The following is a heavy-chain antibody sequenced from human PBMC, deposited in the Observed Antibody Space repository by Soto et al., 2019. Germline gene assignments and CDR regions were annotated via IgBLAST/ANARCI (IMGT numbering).Heavy chain of an antibody. D-gene: IGHD1-26*01. CDR2: FDPEDGET. CDR3: ATDLPGIVGANWPYDAFDI. V-gene: IGHV1-24*01. CDR1: GYTLTELS. Sequence: ASVKVSCKVSGYTLTELSMHWVRQAPGKGLEWMGSFDPEDGETIYAQKFQGRVTMTEDTSTDTAYMELSSLRSEDTAVYYCATDLPGIVGANWPYDAFDIWGQGTMVPVSS. J-gene: IGHJ3*02.